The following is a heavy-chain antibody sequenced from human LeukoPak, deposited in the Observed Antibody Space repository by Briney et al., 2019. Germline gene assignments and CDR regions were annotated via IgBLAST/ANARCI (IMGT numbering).Heavy chain of an antibody. CDR1: GYTFTDYY. J-gene: IGHJ4*02. CDR2: VDPEDGET. V-gene: IGHV1-69-2*01. D-gene: IGHD1-14*01. Sequence: ASVKVSCKVSGYTFTDYYMHWVPQAPGKGLEWMGLVDPEDGETIYAEKFQGRVTITADTSTDTAYMELSSLRSEDTAVYYCAPSTGLYYFDYWGQGTLVTVSS. CDR3: APSTGLYYFDY.